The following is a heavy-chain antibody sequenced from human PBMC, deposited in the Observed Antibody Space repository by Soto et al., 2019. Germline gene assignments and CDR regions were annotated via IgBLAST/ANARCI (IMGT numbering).Heavy chain of an antibody. D-gene: IGHD4-17*01. J-gene: IGHJ4*02. CDR1: GFTFDDYA. Sequence: GGSLRLSCAASGFTFDDYAMHWVRQAPGKGLEWVSGISWNSGSIGYADSVKGRFTISRDNAKNSLYLQMNSLGAEDTALYYCAKDRTVTHGGGFDYWGQGTLVTVSS. V-gene: IGHV3-9*01. CDR2: ISWNSGSI. CDR3: AKDRTVTHGGGFDY.